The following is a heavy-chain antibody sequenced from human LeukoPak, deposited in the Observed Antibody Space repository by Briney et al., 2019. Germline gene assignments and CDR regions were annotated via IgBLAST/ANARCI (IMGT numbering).Heavy chain of an antibody. CDR1: GGTFSIYA. J-gene: IGHJ6*03. D-gene: IGHD6-25*01. CDR3: ARKAAKDYYMDV. Sequence: SVKVSCKASGGTFSIYAISWVRQAPGQGLEWMGGIIPIFGSANYAQKFQGSVTITTDESTSTAYMELSSLRSEDTAVYYCARKAAKDYYMDVWGKGTTVTVSS. CDR2: IIPIFGSA. V-gene: IGHV1-69*05.